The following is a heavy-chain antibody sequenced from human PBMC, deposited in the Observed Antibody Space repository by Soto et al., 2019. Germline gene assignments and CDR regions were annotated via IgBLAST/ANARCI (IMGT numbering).Heavy chain of an antibody. CDR3: ARTYNGDYSGYGMDV. CDR2: IYWNDGK. Sequence: SGPTLVNPTQTLTLTCTFSGFSLSTSGVGVGWIRQPPGKALEWLALIYWNDGKRYSPSLKSRLTITKDTSKNQVVLTMTNMDPVDTATYYCARTYNGDYSGYGMDVWGQGTTVTVSS. V-gene: IGHV2-5*01. J-gene: IGHJ6*02. CDR1: GFSLSTSGVG. D-gene: IGHD4-17*01.